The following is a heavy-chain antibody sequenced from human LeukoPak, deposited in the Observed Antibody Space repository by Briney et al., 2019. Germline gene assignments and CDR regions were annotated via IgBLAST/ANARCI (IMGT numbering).Heavy chain of an antibody. CDR2: IRQDGSDK. Sequence: GGSLRLSCAASGFTFSSYSMNWVRLAPGKGLEWVANIRQDGSDKYYVDSVKGRFTMSRDNAKNSVYLQMTSLRVEDTAVYYCVRGGWQLTPFGYWGQGIQVTVSA. D-gene: IGHD6-6*01. CDR3: VRGGWQLTPFGY. CDR1: GFTFSSYS. V-gene: IGHV3-7*01. J-gene: IGHJ4*02.